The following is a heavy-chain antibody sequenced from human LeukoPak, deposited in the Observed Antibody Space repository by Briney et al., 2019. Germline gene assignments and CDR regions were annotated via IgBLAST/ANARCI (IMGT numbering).Heavy chain of an antibody. J-gene: IGHJ4*02. D-gene: IGHD3-10*01. CDR2: ISAYNGNT. V-gene: IGHV1-18*01. CDR1: GYTFTSYG. CDR3: ARATYSSGSYYTAFDY. Sequence: ASVKVSCKASGYTFTSYGISWVRQAPGQGLEWMGWISAYNGNTNYAQKPQGRVTMTTDTSTSTAYMELRSLRSDDTAVYYCARATYSSGSYYTAFDYWGQGTLVTVSS.